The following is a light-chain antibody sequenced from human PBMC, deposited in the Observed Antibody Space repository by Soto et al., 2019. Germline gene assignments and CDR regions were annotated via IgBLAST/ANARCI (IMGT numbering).Light chain of an antibody. CDR3: QKYNSAPPL. CDR1: QGISNY. J-gene: IGKJ4*01. V-gene: IGKV1-27*01. Sequence: DIQLTQSPSFLSASVGDRVTITCRASQGISNYLAWYQQKPGKVPKLLIYGASTLQSGVPSRFSGSGSGTDFTLTISGLQPEDVATYYCQKYNSAPPLFGGGTRVEIK. CDR2: GAS.